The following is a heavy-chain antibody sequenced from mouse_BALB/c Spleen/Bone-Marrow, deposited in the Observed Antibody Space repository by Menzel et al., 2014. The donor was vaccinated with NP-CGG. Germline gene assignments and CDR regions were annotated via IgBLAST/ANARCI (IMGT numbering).Heavy chain of an antibody. J-gene: IGHJ4*01. CDR2: IWAGGST. V-gene: IGHV2-9*02. D-gene: IGHD1-1*01. Sequence: QVQLQQSGPGLVAPSQSLSITCTVSGFSLISYGVHWVRQPPGKGLEWLGVIWAGGSTNYNSALMSRLSISKDNSKSQVFLKMNSLQTDDTAMYYCARSSGPYYYAMDYWGQGTSVTVSS. CDR3: ARSSGPYYYAMDY. CDR1: GFSLISYG.